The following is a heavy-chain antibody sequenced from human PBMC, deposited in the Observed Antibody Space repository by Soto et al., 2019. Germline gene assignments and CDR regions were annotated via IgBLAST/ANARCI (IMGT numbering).Heavy chain of an antibody. V-gene: IGHV4-34*01. CDR1: GGSFSCYY. CDR3: ARGGRRDGYRKTPRRFDY. Sequence: NPSETLSLTCAVYGGSFSCYYWSWIRQPPGKGLEWIGEINHSGSTNYNPSLKSRVTISVDTSKNQFSLKLSSVTAADTAVYYCARGGRRDGYRKTPRRFDYWGQGTLVTVSS. D-gene: IGHD5-12*01. CDR2: INHSGST. J-gene: IGHJ4*02.